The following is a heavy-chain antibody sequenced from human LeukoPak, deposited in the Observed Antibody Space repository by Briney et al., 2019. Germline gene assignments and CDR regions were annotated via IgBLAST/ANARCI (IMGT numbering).Heavy chain of an antibody. CDR3: AQWSRYFDY. J-gene: IGHJ4*02. V-gene: IGHV3-23*01. Sequence: GGSLRLSCAASGFTFSSYSMNWVRQAPGKGLEWVSAISGSGYSTYYADSVKGRSTISRDNSKNTLYLQMNSLRAEDTALYFCAQWSRYFDYWGQGTLVTVSS. CDR1: GFTFSSYS. D-gene: IGHD1-26*01. CDR2: ISGSGYST.